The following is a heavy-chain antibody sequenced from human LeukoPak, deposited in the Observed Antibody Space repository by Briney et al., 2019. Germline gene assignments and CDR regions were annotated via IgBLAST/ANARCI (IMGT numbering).Heavy chain of an antibody. Sequence: GGSLRLSCAASGFTFSSYGMHWVRQAPGKGLEWVAVISYDGSNKYYADSVKGRFTISRDNSKNTLYLQMNSLRAEDTAVYYCANTPRVAIGKTYYYGTDVWGQGTTVTVSS. V-gene: IGHV3-30*18. J-gene: IGHJ6*02. CDR1: GFTFSSYG. CDR3: ANTPRVAIGKTYYYGTDV. CDR2: ISYDGSNK. D-gene: IGHD5-12*01.